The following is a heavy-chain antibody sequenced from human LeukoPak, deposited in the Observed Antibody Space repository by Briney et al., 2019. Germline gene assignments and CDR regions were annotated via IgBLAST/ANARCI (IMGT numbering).Heavy chain of an antibody. CDR3: ATDSPETAAFDY. CDR2: IVSSSSNI. D-gene: IGHD1-1*01. Sequence: GGSLRLSCAASGFTFSSYGMHWVRQAPGKGLEWVSYIVSSSSNIYYADSVKGRFTISRDNAKNSLYLQMDSLRAEDTAVYYCATDSPETAAFDYWGQGTLVTVSS. V-gene: IGHV3-48*04. J-gene: IGHJ4*02. CDR1: GFTFSSYG.